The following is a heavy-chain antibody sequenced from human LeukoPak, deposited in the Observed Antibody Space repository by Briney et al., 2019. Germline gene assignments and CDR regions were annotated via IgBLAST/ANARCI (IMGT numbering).Heavy chain of an antibody. D-gene: IGHD3-9*01. CDR3: ARGREDYDILTGYYIDY. CDR2: IYYSGST. V-gene: IGHV4-59*01. CDR1: GGSISSYY. J-gene: IGHJ4*02. Sequence: SETLSLTCTVSGGSISSYYWSWIRQPPGKGLEWIGYIYYSGSTNYNPSLKSRVTISVDTSKNQFSLKLSSVTAADTAVYYCARGREDYDILTGYYIDYWGQGTLVTVSS.